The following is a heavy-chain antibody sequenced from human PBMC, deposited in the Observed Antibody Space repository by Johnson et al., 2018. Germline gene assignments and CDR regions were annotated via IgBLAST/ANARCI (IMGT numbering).Heavy chain of an antibody. CDR2: IKSKTDGGTT. CDR3: TTDRYDFWSAVRSPDGFDI. V-gene: IGHV3-15*07. J-gene: IGHJ3*02. Sequence: EVQLVESGGGLVEPGGSLRLSCAASGFTFSNAWMNWVRQAPGKGLEWVGRIKSKTDGGTTDYAAPVKGRFTIHRVDSKNTLYLQMNSLKTEDTAVYYCTTDRYDFWSAVRSPDGFDIWGQGTMVTVSS. CDR1: GFTFSNAW. D-gene: IGHD3-3*01.